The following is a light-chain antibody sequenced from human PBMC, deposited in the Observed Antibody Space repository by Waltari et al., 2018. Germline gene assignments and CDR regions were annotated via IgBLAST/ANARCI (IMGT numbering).Light chain of an antibody. V-gene: IGKV1-8*01. CDR3: QQYHDYPWT. CDR1: QGVSTY. Sequence: AIRMTQSPSSLSASIGDRVTISCRASQGVSTYLAWYQQKPGKAPSLLIHAASTLQTGVPSRFSGSGTGTDFTLTITCIQSADFAIYFCQQYHDYPWTFGQGTKVEI. CDR2: AAS. J-gene: IGKJ1*01.